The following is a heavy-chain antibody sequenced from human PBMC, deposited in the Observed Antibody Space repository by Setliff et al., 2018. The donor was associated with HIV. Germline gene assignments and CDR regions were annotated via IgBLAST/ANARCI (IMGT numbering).Heavy chain of an antibody. CDR2: ISVYNGYT. J-gene: IGHJ4*02. V-gene: IGHV1-18*01. CDR3: ARAYDTLTGYYDY. CDR1: GYSFTFYG. Sequence: AASVKVSCKASGYSFTFYGLNWVRQAPGQGLEWMGWISVYNGYTNYAQKLQDRVIMTTDTSTSTAYMELRSLRSDDTAVYYCARAYDTLTGYYDYWGQGTLVTVSS. D-gene: IGHD3-9*01.